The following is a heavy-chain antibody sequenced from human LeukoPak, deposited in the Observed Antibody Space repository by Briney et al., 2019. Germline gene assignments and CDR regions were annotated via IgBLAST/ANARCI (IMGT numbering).Heavy chain of an antibody. V-gene: IGHV3-74*01. CDR2: INRDGGGA. CDR1: GITFGNNW. J-gene: IGHJ5*02. Sequence: PGGSLRLSCAASGITFGNNWMHWVRPGPGKGLVWISRINRDGGGAIYADSVKGRFTVSRDNAKNTLYLQMNSLRAEDTAVYYCARDVPHNWFDTWGQGTLVTVSS. CDR3: ARDVPHNWFDT.